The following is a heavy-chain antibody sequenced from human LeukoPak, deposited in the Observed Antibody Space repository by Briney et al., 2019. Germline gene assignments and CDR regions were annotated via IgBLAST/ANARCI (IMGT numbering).Heavy chain of an antibody. CDR2: INHSGST. CDR1: GGSFSGYY. V-gene: IGHV4-34*01. D-gene: IGHD6-19*01. CDR3: AREGGQWLARFDY. J-gene: IGHJ4*02. Sequence: SETLSLTCAVYGGSFSGYYWSWIRQPPGKGLEWIGEINHSGSTNYNPSLKSRVTISVDTSKNQFSLKLSSVTAADTAVYYCAREGGQWLARFDYWGQGTLVTVSS.